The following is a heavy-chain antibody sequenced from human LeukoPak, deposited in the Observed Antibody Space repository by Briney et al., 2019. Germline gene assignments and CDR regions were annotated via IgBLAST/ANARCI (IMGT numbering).Heavy chain of an antibody. V-gene: IGHV4-39*01. Sequence: SETLSLTCTVSGGSISSSSYYWGWIRQPPGKGLEWIGSIYYSGSTYYNPSLKSRVTISVDTSKNQFSLELSSVTAADTAVYYCARSYGSGNYVDYWGQGTLVTVSS. J-gene: IGHJ4*02. CDR1: GGSISSSSYY. CDR3: ARSYGSGNYVDY. CDR2: IYYSGST. D-gene: IGHD3-10*01.